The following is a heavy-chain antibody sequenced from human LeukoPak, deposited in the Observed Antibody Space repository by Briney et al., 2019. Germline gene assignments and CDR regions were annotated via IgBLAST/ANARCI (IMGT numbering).Heavy chain of an antibody. V-gene: IGHV1-18*01. J-gene: IGHJ4*02. CDR3: ARVEVECLVLRYFDY. CDR1: GGTFSSYA. D-gene: IGHD6-19*01. Sequence: ASVKVSCKASGGTFSSYAISWVRQAPGQGLEWMGWISAYNGNTNYAQKLQGRVTMTTDTSTSTAYMELRSLRSDDTAVYYCARVEVECLVLRYFDYWGQGTLVTVST. CDR2: ISAYNGNT.